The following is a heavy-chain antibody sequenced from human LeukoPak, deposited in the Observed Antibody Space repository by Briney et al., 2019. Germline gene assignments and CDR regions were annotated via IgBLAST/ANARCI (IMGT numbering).Heavy chain of an antibody. CDR1: GYTFTSYG. J-gene: IGHJ3*02. CDR2: ISAYNGST. D-gene: IGHD3-22*01. Sequence: GASVKVSCKASGYTFTSYGISWVRQAPRQGLEWMGWISAYNGSTNYAQKLQGRVTMTTDTSTSTAHMELRSLRPDDTAVYYCTRHVLYYDSSGYPDAFDIWGQGTMVTVSS. CDR3: TRHVLYYDSSGYPDAFDI. V-gene: IGHV1-18*01.